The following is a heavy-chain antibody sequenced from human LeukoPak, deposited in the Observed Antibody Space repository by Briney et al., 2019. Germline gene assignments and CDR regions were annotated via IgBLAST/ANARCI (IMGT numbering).Heavy chain of an antibody. J-gene: IGHJ4*02. CDR2: IIPILGTA. V-gene: IGHV1-69*05. CDR1: GGSFSSYA. CDR3: ARLADYFDY. Sequence: SVKVSCKASGGSFSSYAISWVRQAPEQGLEWMGRIIPILGTANYAQKFQGRVTITTDESTSTAYMELSSLRSEDTAVYYCARLADYFDYWGQGTLVTVSS.